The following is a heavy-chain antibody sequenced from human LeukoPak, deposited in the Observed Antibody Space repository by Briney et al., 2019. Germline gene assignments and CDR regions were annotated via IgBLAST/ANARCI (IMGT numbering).Heavy chain of an antibody. CDR2: LYDTGST. CDR3: AKEGMGSEATTADGAFDI. Sequence: SETLSLTSTVSGCSNSVYHWSWMRQPPGKGREWIGYLYDTGSTNYTPSFKSRVTISVDTYKNQISLKLSSVTAADQAVYFCAKEGMGSEATTADGAFDIWGKGTTVTVSS. V-gene: IGHV4-59*12. J-gene: IGHJ3*02. D-gene: IGHD1-26*01. CDR1: GCSNSVYH.